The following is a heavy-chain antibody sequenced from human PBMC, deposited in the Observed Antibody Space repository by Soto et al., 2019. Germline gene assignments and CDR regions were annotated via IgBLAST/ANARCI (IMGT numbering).Heavy chain of an antibody. J-gene: IGHJ4*02. D-gene: IGHD3-22*01. V-gene: IGHV3-33*01. Sequence: PGGSLRLSCAASGFTFSSYGMHWVRQAPGKGLEWVAVIWYDGSNKYYADSVKGRFTISRDNSKNTLYLQMNSLRAEDTAVYYCARDPFVGYYDSSGYPDYWGQGTLVTVSS. CDR1: GFTFSSYG. CDR2: IWYDGSNK. CDR3: ARDPFVGYYDSSGYPDY.